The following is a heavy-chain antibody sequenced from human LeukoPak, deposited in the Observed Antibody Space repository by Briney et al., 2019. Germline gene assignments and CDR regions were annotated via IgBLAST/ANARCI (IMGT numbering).Heavy chain of an antibody. V-gene: IGHV4-59*01. CDR3: ARFPGYYYDRSGYNDAFDI. CDR1: GGSISSYY. J-gene: IGHJ3*02. CDR2: IYYSGST. Sequence: SETLSLTCTVSGGSISSYYWSWIRQPPGKGLEWIGYIYYSGSTNYNPSLKSRVTISVDTSKNQFSLKLSSVTAADTAVYYCARFPGYYYDRSGYNDAFDIWGQGTMVTVSS. D-gene: IGHD3-22*01.